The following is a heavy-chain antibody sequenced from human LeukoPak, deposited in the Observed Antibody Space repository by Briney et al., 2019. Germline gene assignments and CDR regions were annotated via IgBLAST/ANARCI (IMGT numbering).Heavy chain of an antibody. Sequence: SVKVSFKASVGTFISYAISWVRQAPGQGREWMGGIIPIFGTASYAQKAQGRVSSAADTSTSTAYMELSKLRSEESAVYDCAKDQRYFDWLAGPRAIFDYWGQGTLVTVSS. V-gene: IGHV1-69*06. CDR2: IIPIFGTA. CDR1: VGTFISYA. CDR3: AKDQRYFDWLAGPRAIFDY. D-gene: IGHD3-9*01. J-gene: IGHJ4*02.